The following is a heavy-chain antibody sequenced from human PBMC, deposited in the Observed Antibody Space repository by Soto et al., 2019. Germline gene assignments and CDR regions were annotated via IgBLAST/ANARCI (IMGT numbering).Heavy chain of an antibody. J-gene: IGHJ5*02. CDR1: GCTFNRYG. CDR2: IATYNDKT. D-gene: IGHD3-3*01. V-gene: IGHV1-18*01. CDR3: ARDCFFGVVSLFDP. Sequence: GASVKVSCKASGCTFNRYGISWVRQAPGQGLEWMGWIATYNDKTNHTQKFQGRVTMTKDTSTSTVYMELRSLRSEDTAVYYCARDCFFGVVSLFDPWGQGTLVTVSS.